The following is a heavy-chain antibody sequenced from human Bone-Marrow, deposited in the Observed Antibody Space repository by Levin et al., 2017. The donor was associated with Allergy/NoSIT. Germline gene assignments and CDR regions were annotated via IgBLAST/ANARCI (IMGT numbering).Heavy chain of an antibody. J-gene: IGHJ6*03. CDR3: ATIRHGTINKVSSPVFYVAV. V-gene: IGHV4-34*01. Sequence: PSETLSLTCGVSGGSLKGFYWSWIRQSPGQGLEWIGEINDRGTTNYNPSLTSRLTISVDTSKNQFSLVLTSVTTADTALYYCATIRHGTINKVSSPVFYVAVWGKGTTVIVSS. CDR2: INDRGTT. CDR1: GGSLKGFY. D-gene: IGHD1-14*01.